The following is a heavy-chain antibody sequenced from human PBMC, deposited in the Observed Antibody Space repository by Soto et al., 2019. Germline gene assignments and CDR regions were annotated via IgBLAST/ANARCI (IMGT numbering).Heavy chain of an antibody. CDR3: AKDQKIGTAYYYYTMDV. J-gene: IGHJ6*02. Sequence: SLRLSCAASGFTFDDYAMHWFRQGPVNGLEWVSGISWNSGNILYADSVKGRFTISRDNAKNSLYLQMNSLTAEDTALYYCAKDQKIGTAYYYYTMDVWGQGTTVTVSS. CDR1: GFTFDDYA. V-gene: IGHV3-9*01. CDR2: ISWNSGNI.